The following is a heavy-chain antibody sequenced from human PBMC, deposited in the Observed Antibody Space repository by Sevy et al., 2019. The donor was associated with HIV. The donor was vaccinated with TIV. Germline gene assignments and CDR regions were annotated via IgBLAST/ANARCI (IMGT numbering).Heavy chain of an antibody. Sequence: GSLRLSCAASGFIFYNYAMNWVRQAPGKGLEWVSTIFRSGDTTYYADSVKGRFTISRDNSKNTLYLQMNSLRTEDMALYYCAGARYDSGGSLDAFDIWGQGTMVTVSS. D-gene: IGHD3-22*01. CDR2: IFRSGDTT. CDR3: AGARYDSGGSLDAFDI. J-gene: IGHJ3*02. CDR1: GFIFYNYA. V-gene: IGHV3-23*01.